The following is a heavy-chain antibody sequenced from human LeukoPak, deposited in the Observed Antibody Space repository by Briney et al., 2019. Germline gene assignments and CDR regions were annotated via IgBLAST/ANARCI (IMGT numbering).Heavy chain of an antibody. D-gene: IGHD4-17*01. V-gene: IGHV1-2*02. J-gene: IGHJ6*02. Sequence: ASVKVSCKASGYTFTGYYMHWVRQAPGQGLEWMGWINPNTGVTNYAQKFQGRVTLTRATSIITAYMELTRLRSDDTAVYYCARDRTTVTTGYYGMDVWGQGTTVTVSS. CDR1: GYTFTGYY. CDR3: ARDRTTVTTGYYGMDV. CDR2: INPNTGVT.